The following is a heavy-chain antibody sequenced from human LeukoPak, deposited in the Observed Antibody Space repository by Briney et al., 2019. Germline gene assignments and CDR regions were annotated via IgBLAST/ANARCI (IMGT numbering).Heavy chain of an antibody. CDR2: IKSKTDGGTT. J-gene: IGHJ5*02. Sequence: GGCLRLSCAASGVTFSNAWMGWVRQAPGKGLEWVVRIKSKTDGGTTDYAAPVKGRFTISRDDSKNTLYLQMNSLKTEDTAVYYCTTGLVVVVAATGYWFDPWGQGTLVTVSS. CDR1: GVTFSNAW. D-gene: IGHD2-15*01. V-gene: IGHV3-15*01. CDR3: TTGLVVVVAATGYWFDP.